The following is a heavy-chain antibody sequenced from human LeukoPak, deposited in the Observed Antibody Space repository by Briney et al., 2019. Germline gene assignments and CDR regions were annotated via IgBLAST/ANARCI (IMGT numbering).Heavy chain of an antibody. V-gene: IGHV3-21*01. Sequence: PGGSLRLSCAASEFTFSSYSMSWLRQAPGKGLEWVSCISSGSTYIYYADSVKGRFTIARDNAKNSLYLQMNSLRVEDTAVYYCARHSPIEGGGQQPNFDYWGQGNLVTVSS. CDR2: ISSGSTYI. D-gene: IGHD6-13*01. CDR3: ARHSPIEGGGQQPNFDY. CDR1: EFTFSSYS. J-gene: IGHJ4*02.